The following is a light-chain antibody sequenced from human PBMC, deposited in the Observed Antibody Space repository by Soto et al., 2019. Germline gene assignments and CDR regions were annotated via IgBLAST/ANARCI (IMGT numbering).Light chain of an antibody. J-gene: IGKJ5*01. CDR3: QQRSNWPIT. CDR2: DAS. Sequence: EIVITQSPATLSVSPGETATLSCRASHSVGTKLAWYQQRPGQAPRLLISDASTRATSISARFSGSGSVTDFTLTISSLEPEDFAVYYCQQRSNWPITFGQGTRLEIK. CDR1: HSVGTK. V-gene: IGKV3-11*01.